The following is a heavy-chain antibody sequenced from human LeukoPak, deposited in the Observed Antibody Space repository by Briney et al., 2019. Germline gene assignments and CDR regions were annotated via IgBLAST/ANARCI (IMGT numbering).Heavy chain of an antibody. V-gene: IGHV3-30*03. CDR1: RFTFSTYG. J-gene: IGHJ6*02. CDR3: ARDSDGMSV. Sequence: PGGSLRLSCAASRFTFSTYGMHWVRQAPGKGLEWLALISYDGINKYYADSVKGRFTVSRDNSKSTLYLQVNSLRAEDTAVYYCARDSDGMSVWGRGTTVTVSS. CDR2: ISYDGINK.